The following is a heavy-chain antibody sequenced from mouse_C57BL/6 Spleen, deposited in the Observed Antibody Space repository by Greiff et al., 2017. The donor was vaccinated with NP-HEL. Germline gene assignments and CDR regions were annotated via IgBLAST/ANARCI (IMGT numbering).Heavy chain of an antibody. Sequence: VQLQQSGAELVRPGASVKLSCKASGYTFPDYYINWVKQRPGQGLEWIARIYPGSGNTYYNEKFKGKATLTAEKSSSTAYMQLSSLTSEDSAVYFCALPYYYGKGDYFDYWGQGTTLTVSS. J-gene: IGHJ2*01. CDR2: IYPGSGNT. CDR3: ALPYYYGKGDYFDY. D-gene: IGHD1-1*01. V-gene: IGHV1-76*01. CDR1: GYTFPDYY.